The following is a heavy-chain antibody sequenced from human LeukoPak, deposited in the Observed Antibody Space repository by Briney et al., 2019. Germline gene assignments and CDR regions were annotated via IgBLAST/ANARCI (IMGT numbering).Heavy chain of an antibody. V-gene: IGHV3-15*01. J-gene: IGHJ5*02. Sequence: GGSLRLSCAASGFTFSKAWMSWVRQAPGKGLEWVGRIKSKTDGGTTDYAAPVKGRFTISRDDSRNTLYLQMNSLKTEDTALYYCTTVKGDSSWDRYNWFDPWGQGTLVTVSS. CDR2: IKSKTDGGTT. CDR1: GFTFSKAW. CDR3: TTVKGDSSWDRYNWFDP. D-gene: IGHD6-13*01.